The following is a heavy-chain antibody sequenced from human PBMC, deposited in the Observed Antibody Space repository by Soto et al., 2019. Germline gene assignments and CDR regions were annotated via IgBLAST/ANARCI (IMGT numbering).Heavy chain of an antibody. J-gene: IGHJ3*02. CDR3: ARAQQWTVGAFDI. V-gene: IGHV4-59*01. CDR1: GGSISSYC. CDR2: IDYSGST. Sequence: SETLSLTCTVSGGSISSYCLSWIRQPPGKGLEWIGYIDYSGSTNYNPSLKSRVTISVDTSKNQFSLKLSSVTAADTAVYYCARAQQWTVGAFDIWGQGTMVTVSS. D-gene: IGHD2-8*01.